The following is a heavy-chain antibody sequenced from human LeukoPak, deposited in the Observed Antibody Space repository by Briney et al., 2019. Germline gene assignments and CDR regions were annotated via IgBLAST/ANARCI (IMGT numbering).Heavy chain of an antibody. CDR2: IYHSGST. J-gene: IGHJ4*02. D-gene: IGHD6-6*01. CDR1: GYSISSGYY. CDR3: ARTRGSSSSFDY. V-gene: IGHV4-38-2*02. Sequence: SETLSLTCTVSGYSISSGYYWGWIRQPPGKGLEWIGSIYHSGSTYYDPSLKSRVTMSVDTSKNQFSLKLSSVTAADTAVYYCARTRGSSSSFDYWGQGTLVTVSS.